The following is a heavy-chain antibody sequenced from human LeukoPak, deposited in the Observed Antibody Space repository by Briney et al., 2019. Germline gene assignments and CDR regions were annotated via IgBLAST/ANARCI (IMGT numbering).Heavy chain of an antibody. CDR1: GFTVSSNY. V-gene: IGHV3-53*01. J-gene: IGHJ4*02. Sequence: GGSLRLSCAASGFTVSSNYMSWVRQAPGKGLEWVSVIYSGGSTYYADSVKGRFTISRDNSKNTLYLQMNSLRAEDTAVYYCARGLWFGELPYFDYWGQGTLVTVSS. D-gene: IGHD3-10*01. CDR2: IYSGGST. CDR3: ARGLWFGELPYFDY.